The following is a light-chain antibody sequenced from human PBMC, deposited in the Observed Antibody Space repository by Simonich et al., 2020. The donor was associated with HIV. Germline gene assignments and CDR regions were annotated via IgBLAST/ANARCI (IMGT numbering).Light chain of an antibody. CDR3: QSADSSGSYVV. Sequence: SFELTQPSSVSVSPGQTAKITCSGDALPKKYAFWYQQKSGQAPVLVIRKDSERPSGMPERFSGSSSGKIATLTISGVQAEDEADYYCQSADSSGSYVVFGGGTKLTVL. CDR1: ALPKKY. J-gene: IGLJ2*01. CDR2: KDS. V-gene: IGLV3-25*03.